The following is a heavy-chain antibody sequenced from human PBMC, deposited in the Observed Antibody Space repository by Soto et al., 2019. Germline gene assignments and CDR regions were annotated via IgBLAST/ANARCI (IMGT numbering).Heavy chain of an antibody. CDR1: GYTFTSYA. CDR3: ARPLQSVADHDAFDI. V-gene: IGHV1-3*01. CDR2: INAGNGNT. J-gene: IGHJ3*02. Sequence: ASVKVSCKASGYTFTSYAMYWVRQAPGQRLEWMGWINAGNGNTKYSQKFQGRVTITRDTSASTAYMELSSLRSEDTAVYYCARPLQSVADHDAFDIWGQGTMVTVSS. D-gene: IGHD6-19*01.